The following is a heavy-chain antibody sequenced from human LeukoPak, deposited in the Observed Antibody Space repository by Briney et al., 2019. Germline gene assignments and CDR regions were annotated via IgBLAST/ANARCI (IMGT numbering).Heavy chain of an antibody. CDR1: GGSISSDGYY. D-gene: IGHD3-22*01. CDR3: ARTRADSSGYYDWDY. V-gene: IGHV4-31*03. J-gene: IGHJ4*02. Sequence: PSETLSFTCTVSGGSISSDGYYWSWIRQHPGKGLEWIGYIYYSGSTYYNPSLKSRVTISVDTSKNQFSLKLSSVTAADTAVYYCARTRADSSGYYDWDYWGQGTLVTVSS. CDR2: IYYSGST.